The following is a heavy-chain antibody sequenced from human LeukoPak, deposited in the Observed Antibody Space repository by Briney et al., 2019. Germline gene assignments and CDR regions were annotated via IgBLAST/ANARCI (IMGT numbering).Heavy chain of an antibody. V-gene: IGHV4-31*03. Sequence: SETLSLTCTVSGGSISSGGYYWSWIRQHPGKGLEWIGYIYYSGSTYYNPSLKSRVTISVDTSKNQFSLKLSSVTAADTAVYYCASLKKQGIPAPSFDPWGQGTLVTVSS. CDR2: IYYSGST. J-gene: IGHJ5*02. D-gene: IGHD2-2*01. CDR1: GGSISSGGYY. CDR3: ASLKKQGIPAPSFDP.